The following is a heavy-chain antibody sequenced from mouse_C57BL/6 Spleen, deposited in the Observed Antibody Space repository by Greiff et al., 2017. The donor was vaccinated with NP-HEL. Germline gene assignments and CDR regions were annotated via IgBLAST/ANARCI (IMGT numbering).Heavy chain of an antibody. V-gene: IGHV1-76*01. Sequence: QVQLKQSGAELVRPGASVKLSCKASGYTFTDYYINWVKQRPGQGLEWIARIYPGSGNTYYNEKFKGKATLTAEKSSSTAYMQLSSLTSEDSAVYFCARRGSYGSSWYFDVWGTGTTVTVSS. CDR2: IYPGSGNT. CDR3: ARRGSYGSSWYFDV. J-gene: IGHJ1*03. CDR1: GYTFTDYY. D-gene: IGHD1-1*01.